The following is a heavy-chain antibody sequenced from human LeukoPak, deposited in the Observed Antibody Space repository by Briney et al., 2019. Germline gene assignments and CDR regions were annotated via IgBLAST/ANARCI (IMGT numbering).Heavy chain of an antibody. CDR1: GYSISSGYY. CDR3: ARDGRDDMDV. Sequence: PSETLSLTCTVSGYSISSGYYWGWIRQPAGKGLEWIGRIYTSGSTNYNPSLKSRVTISVDTSKNQFSLKLSSVTAADTAVYYCARDGRDDMDVWGKGTTVTVSS. J-gene: IGHJ6*03. V-gene: IGHV4-61*02. CDR2: IYTSGST.